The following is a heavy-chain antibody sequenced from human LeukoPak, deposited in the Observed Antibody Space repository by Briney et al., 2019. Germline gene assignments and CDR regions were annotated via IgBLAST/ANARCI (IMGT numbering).Heavy chain of an antibody. J-gene: IGHJ6*02. CDR1: GGSFSGYY. CDR3: ARGPNRPTTVTQRTYYYYYGMDV. V-gene: IGHV4-34*01. CDR2: INHSGST. D-gene: IGHD4-17*01. Sequence: SETLSLTCAVYGGSFSGYYWSWIRQPPGKGLEWIREINHSGSTNYNPSLKSRVTISVDTSKNQFSLKLSSVTAADTAVYYCARGPNRPTTVTQRTYYYYYGMDVWGQGTTVTVSS.